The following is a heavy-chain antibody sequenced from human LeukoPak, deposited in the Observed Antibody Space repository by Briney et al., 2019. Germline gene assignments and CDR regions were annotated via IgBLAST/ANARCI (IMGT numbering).Heavy chain of an antibody. CDR3: AKWTRTTLFRGDRARFDS. Sequence: GGSLRLSCAASGFTFSSYAMSWVRQAPGKGLEWVSAISGSGGSTYYADSVKGRFTISRDNSKNTLYLQMNSLRAEDTAVYYCAKWTRTTLFRGDRARFDSWGQGTLVTVSS. CDR1: GFTFSSYA. D-gene: IGHD3-10*01. CDR2: ISGSGGST. J-gene: IGHJ4*02. V-gene: IGHV3-23*01.